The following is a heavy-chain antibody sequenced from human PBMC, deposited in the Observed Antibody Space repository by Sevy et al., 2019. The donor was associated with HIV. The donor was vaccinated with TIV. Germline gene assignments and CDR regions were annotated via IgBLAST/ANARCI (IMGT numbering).Heavy chain of an antibody. D-gene: IGHD6-13*01. V-gene: IGHV4-34*01. CDR3: ARGGGSSRIFDY. CDR1: GGSFSGYY. CDR2: INHSGST. J-gene: IGHJ4*02. Sequence: SETLSLTCAVYGGSFSGYYWSWIRQPPGKGLEWIGEINHSGSTNYNPSLKSRVTISVDTSKNQFSLKLSSVTAADTAVYYCARGGGSSRIFDYWGQGTLVTVSS.